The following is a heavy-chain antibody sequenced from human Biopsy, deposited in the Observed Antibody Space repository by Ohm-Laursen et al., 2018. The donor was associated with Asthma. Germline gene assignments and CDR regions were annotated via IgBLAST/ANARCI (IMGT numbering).Heavy chain of an antibody. J-gene: IGHJ4*02. D-gene: IGHD3-10*01. CDR3: ARERVGYYGSGSYLGY. CDR2: IYYSGST. Sequence: TLSLTCTVSGGSVSSGSYYWSWIRQPPGKGLEWIGYIYYSGSTNYNPSLKSRVTISVDTSKNQFSLKLSSVTAADTAVYYCARERVGYYGSGSYLGYWGQGTLVTVSS. V-gene: IGHV4-61*01. CDR1: GGSVSSGSYY.